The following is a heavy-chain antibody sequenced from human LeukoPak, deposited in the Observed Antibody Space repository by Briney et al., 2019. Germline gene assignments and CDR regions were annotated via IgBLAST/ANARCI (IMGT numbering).Heavy chain of an antibody. CDR2: MNPNSGNT. J-gene: IGHJ3*02. CDR1: GYTITSYD. Sequence: ASVKVSCKASGYTITSYDVNWVRQDTGQGLEWMGWMNPNSGNTGYAQKFQGRVTMTRNTSITTAYMELSSLRSEDTAVYYCARGAYYGSGSYYSAFDIWGQGTMVTVSS. V-gene: IGHV1-8*01. D-gene: IGHD3-10*01. CDR3: ARGAYYGSGSYYSAFDI.